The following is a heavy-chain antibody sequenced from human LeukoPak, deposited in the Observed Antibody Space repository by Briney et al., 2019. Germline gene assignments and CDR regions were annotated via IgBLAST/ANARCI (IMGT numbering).Heavy chain of an antibody. Sequence: PGRSLRLSCTASGFIFGDYAMSWVRQAPGKGLEWAGFIRSKAYGGTTEYAAAVKGRFTISRDDSKGIAYLQMNSLKTEDTAVYYCTRDLDYYGSGSYSGYWGQGTLVTVSS. CDR1: GFIFGDYA. CDR3: TRDLDYYGSGSYSGY. J-gene: IGHJ4*02. D-gene: IGHD3-10*01. V-gene: IGHV3-49*04. CDR2: IRSKAYGGTT.